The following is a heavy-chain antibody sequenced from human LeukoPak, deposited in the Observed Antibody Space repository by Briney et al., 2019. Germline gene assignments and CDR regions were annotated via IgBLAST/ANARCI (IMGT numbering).Heavy chain of an antibody. CDR1: GGSFSGYY. CDR2: INHSGST. V-gene: IGHV4-34*01. J-gene: IGHJ6*02. CDR3: ARQRADGNGMDV. D-gene: IGHD1-1*01. Sequence: SETLSLTCAVYGGSFSGYYWSWIRQPPGKGLEWIGEINHSGSTNYNPSLKSRVTISVDTSKNQFSLKLSSVTAADTAVYYCARQRADGNGMDVWGQGTTVTVSS.